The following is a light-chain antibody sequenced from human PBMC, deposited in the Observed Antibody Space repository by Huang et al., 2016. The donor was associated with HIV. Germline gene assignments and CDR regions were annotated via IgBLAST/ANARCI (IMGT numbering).Light chain of an antibody. CDR2: GAF. CDR1: QSIGSN. V-gene: IGKV3-15*01. J-gene: IGKJ1*01. Sequence: EIVMTQSPATLSVSPGGRATLSCRASQSIGSNLAWYQQKLGQPPRLLIYGAFSRATGDLARFSGSGSGTEFTLTITSLQSEDFALYFCQQYDDGRTFGQGTKVET. CDR3: QQYDDGRT.